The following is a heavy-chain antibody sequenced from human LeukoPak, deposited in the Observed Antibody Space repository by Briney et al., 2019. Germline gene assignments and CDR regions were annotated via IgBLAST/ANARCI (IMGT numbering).Heavy chain of an antibody. D-gene: IGHD6-19*01. J-gene: IGHJ3*01. CDR1: GGSISSYY. Sequence: PSETLSLTCTVSGGSISSYYWSWIRQPAGQGLEWIGRVYSSGSTNYNPSLRSRVTISVDTSMTQFSLKLTSVTAADTAVYYCARHIAVSYDAFDLWGRGTMVSVSS. CDR3: ARHIAVSYDAFDL. CDR2: VYSSGST. V-gene: IGHV4-4*07.